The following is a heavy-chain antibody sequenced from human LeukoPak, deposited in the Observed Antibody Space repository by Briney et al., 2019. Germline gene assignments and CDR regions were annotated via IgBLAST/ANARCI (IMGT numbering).Heavy chain of an antibody. J-gene: IGHJ3*02. Sequence: GGSLRLSCAASGFTFSSHWMTWVRQTPGKGLEWVANIKQDGSEKGYVDSVKGRFTISRDNAKNSLYLQMNSLRAEDTVVYYCARVRGGYCSSTSCSLGFGAFDIWGQGTMVTVSS. CDR3: ARVRGGYCSSTSCSLGFGAFDI. CDR2: IKQDGSEK. V-gene: IGHV3-7*03. CDR1: GFTFSSHW. D-gene: IGHD2-2*01.